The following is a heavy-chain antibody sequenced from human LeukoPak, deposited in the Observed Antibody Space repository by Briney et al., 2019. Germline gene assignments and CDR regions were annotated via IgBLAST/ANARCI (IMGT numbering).Heavy chain of an antibody. D-gene: IGHD3-22*01. CDR3: ARGDSSALPIDF. Sequence: SETLSLTCTVSGASISSYYWSWIRQPPGKGLEWIGYIYYSGSTSYNPSLESRVTISVDTSRNQFSLKLSSVTAADTAVYYCARGDSSALPIDFWGQGTLVTVSS. CDR1: GASISSYY. J-gene: IGHJ4*02. V-gene: IGHV4-59*01. CDR2: IYYSGST.